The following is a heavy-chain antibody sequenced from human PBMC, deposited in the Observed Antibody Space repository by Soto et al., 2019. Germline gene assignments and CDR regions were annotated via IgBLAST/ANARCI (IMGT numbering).Heavy chain of an antibody. V-gene: IGHV3-33*01. J-gene: IGHJ4*02. CDR2: IWYDGSNM. CDR1: GFTFSSHG. CDR3: GRGIDYGNYAIDY. Sequence: PGGSLRLSCATSGFTFSSHGMHWVRQAPGKGLEWVAVIWYDGSNMFYADSVKGRFTISRDNSKNTLFLQMNSLRGEDTAVYYCGRGIDYGNYAIDYWGQGTLVTVSS. D-gene: IGHD4-17*01.